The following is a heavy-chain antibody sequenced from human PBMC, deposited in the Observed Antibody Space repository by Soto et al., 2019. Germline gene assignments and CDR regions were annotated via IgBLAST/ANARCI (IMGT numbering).Heavy chain of an antibody. J-gene: IGHJ4*02. Sequence: SVKVSCKASGGTLNNYAINWVRQAPGQGLEWMGGILPVSAPPDYAQKFQGRVSITADHSTSTVYMELSRLKSDDTAVYFCATDSNYDVSNSFWGQGTLVTVYS. CDR2: ILPVSAPP. CDR3: ATDSNYDVSNSF. D-gene: IGHD3-3*01. CDR1: GGTLNNYA. V-gene: IGHV1-69*13.